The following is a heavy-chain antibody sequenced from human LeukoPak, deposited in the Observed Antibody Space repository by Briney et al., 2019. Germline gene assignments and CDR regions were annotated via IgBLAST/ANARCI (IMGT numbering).Heavy chain of an antibody. V-gene: IGHV3-7*05. Sequence: GGSLRLSCAASGFTSSSYWMSWVRQAPGKGLERVANIKQDGSEKYYVDSVKRRFTISRDNAKNTLYLQMNSLRAEDTAVYYCAKDGLGDGLGYWGQGTLVTVSS. D-gene: IGHD4-17*01. J-gene: IGHJ4*02. CDR3: AKDGLGDGLGY. CDR1: GFTSSSYW. CDR2: IKQDGSEK.